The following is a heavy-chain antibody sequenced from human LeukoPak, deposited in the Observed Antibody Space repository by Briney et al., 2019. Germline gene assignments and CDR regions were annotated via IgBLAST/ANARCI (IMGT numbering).Heavy chain of an antibody. D-gene: IGHD6-13*01. CDR3: ASIAAAGTRRRDY. Sequence: PSETLSLTCTVSGGSISSSSYYWGWIRQPPGKGLEWIGSIYYSGSTYYNPSLKSRVTISVDTSKNQFSLKLSSVTAADTAVYYCASIAAAGTRRRDYWGQGTLVTVSS. CDR2: IYYSGST. CDR1: GGSISSSSYY. J-gene: IGHJ4*02. V-gene: IGHV4-39*07.